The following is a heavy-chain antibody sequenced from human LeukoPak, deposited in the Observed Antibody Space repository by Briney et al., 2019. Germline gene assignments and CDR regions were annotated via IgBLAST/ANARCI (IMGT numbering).Heavy chain of an antibody. CDR3: ARDGGVYCSSTSCSDY. CDR1: GGSISSGDYY. CDR2: IYYSGST. J-gene: IGHJ4*02. V-gene: IGHV4-30-4*08. Sequence: PSETLSLTCTVSGGSISSGDYYWSWIRQPPGKGLEWIGYIYYSGSTYYNPSLKSRVTISVDTSKNQFSLKLSSVTAADTAVYYCARDGGVYCSSTSCSDYWGQGTLVTVSS. D-gene: IGHD2-2*01.